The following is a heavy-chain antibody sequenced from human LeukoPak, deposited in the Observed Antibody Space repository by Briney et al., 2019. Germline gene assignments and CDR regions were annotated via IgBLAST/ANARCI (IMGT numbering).Heavy chain of an antibody. CDR2: IYHNGNT. D-gene: IGHD5-18*01. J-gene: IGHJ4*02. V-gene: IGHV4-30-2*01. CDR1: GGSISSGGYS. CDR3: ASGGYRYGFDY. Sequence: PSETLSLTCAVSGGSISSGGYSWSWIRQPPGKGLEWIGYIYHNGNTYYSPSLKSRVTISVDRSKNQLSLKLSSVTAADTAMYYCASGGYRYGFDYWGQGTLVTVSS.